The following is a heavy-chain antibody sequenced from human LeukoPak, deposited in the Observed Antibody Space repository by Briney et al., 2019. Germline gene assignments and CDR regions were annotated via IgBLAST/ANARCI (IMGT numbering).Heavy chain of an antibody. Sequence: SETLSLTCAVYGGSFSGYYWSWIRQPPGKGLEWIGEINSSGSIKYNPSLKSRVTISVDTSKNQFSLKMSSVTAADTAVYYCARTPSEMVADYWGQGTLVTVSS. CDR1: GGSFSGYY. J-gene: IGHJ4*02. CDR3: ARTPSEMVADY. D-gene: IGHD5-24*01. V-gene: IGHV4-34*01. CDR2: INSSGSI.